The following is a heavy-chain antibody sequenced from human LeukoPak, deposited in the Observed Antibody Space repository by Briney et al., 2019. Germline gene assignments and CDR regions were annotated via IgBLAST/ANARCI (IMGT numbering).Heavy chain of an antibody. CDR2: ISGSGGST. V-gene: IGHV3-23*01. CDR1: GFTFSSYA. CDR3: AKALCSSIVVVPAAPDF. D-gene: IGHD2-2*01. J-gene: IGHJ4*02. Sequence: GGSLRLSCAASGFTFSSYAMSWVRQAPGKGLEWVSAISGSGGSTYYADYVKGRFTISIDNSKNTLCLQMNSLRAEDTAVYYCAKALCSSIVVVPAAPDFWGQGTLVTVSS.